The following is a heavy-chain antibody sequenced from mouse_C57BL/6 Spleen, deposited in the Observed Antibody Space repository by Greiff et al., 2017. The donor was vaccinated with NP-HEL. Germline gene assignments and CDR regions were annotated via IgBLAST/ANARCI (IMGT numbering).Heavy chain of an antibody. Sequence: EVKLMESGGGLVQPGGSMKLSCVASGFTFSNYWMYWVRQSPEKGLEWVAQIRLKSDNYATHYAESVKGRFTISRDDSKSSVYLQMNNLRAEDTGIYYCTGGSPFAYWGQGTLVTVSA. CDR2: IRLKSDNYAT. J-gene: IGHJ3*01. D-gene: IGHD1-1*01. V-gene: IGHV6-3*01. CDR3: TGGSPFAY. CDR1: GFTFSNYW.